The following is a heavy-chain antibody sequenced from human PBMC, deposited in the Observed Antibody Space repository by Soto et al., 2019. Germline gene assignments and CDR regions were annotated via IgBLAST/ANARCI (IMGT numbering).Heavy chain of an antibody. CDR2: IYYSGTT. J-gene: IGHJ6*02. CDR3: GRHPATSETYFYGMDV. V-gene: IGHV4-39*01. Sequence: SETLSLTCTVSGGSISSSSYYWGWIRQSPGKGLEWIGSIYYSGTTYYNPSLKSRVTISVDTSKSQFSLRVSSVTAADTAVYYCGRHPATSETYFYGMDVWGQGTTVTVSS. CDR1: GGSISSSSYY.